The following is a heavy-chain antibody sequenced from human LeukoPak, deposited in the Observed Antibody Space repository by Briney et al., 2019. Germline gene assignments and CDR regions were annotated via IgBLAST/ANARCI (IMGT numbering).Heavy chain of an antibody. D-gene: IGHD4-17*01. Sequence: GGSLRLSCAASGFTFDDYAMHWVRQAPGKGLEWVSGISWNSGSIGYADSVKGRFTISRDNAKNSLYLQMNSLRAEDTALYYCAKDMGYGDYASDYWGQGTLVTVSS. J-gene: IGHJ4*02. CDR2: ISWNSGSI. CDR3: AKDMGYGDYASDY. V-gene: IGHV3-9*01. CDR1: GFTFDDYA.